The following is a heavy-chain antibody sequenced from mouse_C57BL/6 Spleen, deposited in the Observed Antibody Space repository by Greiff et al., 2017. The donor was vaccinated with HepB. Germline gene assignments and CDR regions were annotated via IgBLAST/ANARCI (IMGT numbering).Heavy chain of an antibody. CDR3: ARAYDGYPY. J-gene: IGHJ3*01. D-gene: IGHD2-3*01. V-gene: IGHV5-12*01. CDR2: ISNGGGST. CDR1: GFTFSDYY. Sequence: EVQVVESGGGLVQPGGSLKLSCAASGFTFSDYYMYWVRQTPEKRLEWVAYISNGGGSTYYPDTVKGRFTISRDNAKNTLYLQMSRLKSEDTAMYYCARAYDGYPYWGQGTLVTVSA.